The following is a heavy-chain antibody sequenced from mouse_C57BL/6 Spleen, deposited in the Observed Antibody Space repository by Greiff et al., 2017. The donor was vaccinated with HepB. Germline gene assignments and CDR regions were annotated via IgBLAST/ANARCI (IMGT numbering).Heavy chain of an antibody. CDR1: GYTFTSYW. J-gene: IGHJ2*01. D-gene: IGHD1-1*01. Sequence: QVQLKESGAELVKPGASVKLSCKASGYTFTSYWMQWVKQRPGQGLEWIGEIDPSDSYTNYNQKFKGKATLTVDTSSSTAYMQLSSLTSEDSAVYYWARNYGSSFFFDYWGQGTTLTVSS. CDR3: ARNYGSSFFFDY. CDR2: IDPSDSYT. V-gene: IGHV1-50*01.